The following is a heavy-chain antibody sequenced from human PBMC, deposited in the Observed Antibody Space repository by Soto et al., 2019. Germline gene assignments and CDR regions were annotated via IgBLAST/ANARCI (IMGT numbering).Heavy chain of an antibody. D-gene: IGHD3-9*01. CDR1: GFTFSSYG. CDR3: AKEIRYFDWLYLSDY. V-gene: IGHV3-30*18. J-gene: IGHJ4*02. CDR2: ISYDGSNK. Sequence: GGSLRLSCAASGFTFSSYGMHWVRQAPGKGLEWVAVISYDGSNKNYAGSVKGRFTISRDNSKNTLYLQMNSLRAEDTAVYYCAKEIRYFDWLYLSDYWGQGTLVTVSS.